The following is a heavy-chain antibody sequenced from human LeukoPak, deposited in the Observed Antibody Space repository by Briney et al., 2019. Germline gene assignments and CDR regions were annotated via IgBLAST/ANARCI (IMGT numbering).Heavy chain of an antibody. Sequence: GSLLLSCAASGFIFNKAWMAWVRPAPGKGLEWVGHIKPKTDDVTTDYAGPVKGRFTISRDDSSDTLYLQMKSLHTEDTGTYFCTSSLNLVLGELLGYWGQGTLVTVSS. V-gene: IGHV3-15*01. CDR3: TSSLNLVLGELLGY. CDR1: GFIFNKAW. D-gene: IGHD3-16*01. CDR2: IKPKTDDVTT. J-gene: IGHJ4*02.